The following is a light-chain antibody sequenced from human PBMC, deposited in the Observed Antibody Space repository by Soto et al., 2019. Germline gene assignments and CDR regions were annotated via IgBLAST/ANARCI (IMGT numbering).Light chain of an antibody. CDR1: QTVSGSY. J-gene: IGKJ1*01. CDR2: DAS. Sequence: EIVLTQSAGTLSLSPGERATLSCRASQTVSGSYLACFQQKPGQAPRLLIYDASTRAAGVPDRFSGSGSGTDFSLTINRLEPEDFAVYYCQHYGSSPWTFGQGNKVEIK. V-gene: IGKV3-20*01. CDR3: QHYGSSPWT.